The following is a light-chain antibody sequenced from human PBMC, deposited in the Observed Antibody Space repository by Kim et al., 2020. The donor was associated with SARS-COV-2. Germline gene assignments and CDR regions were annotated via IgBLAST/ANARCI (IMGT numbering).Light chain of an antibody. Sequence: PGQRVTNSCSGSSSNIGSNTVNWYQQLPGTAPKLLIYSNNQRPSGVPDRFSGSKSGTSASLAISGLQSEDEADYYCAAWDDSLHVVFGGGTQLTVL. CDR3: AAWDDSLHVV. CDR1: SSNIGSNT. CDR2: SNN. J-gene: IGLJ2*01. V-gene: IGLV1-44*01.